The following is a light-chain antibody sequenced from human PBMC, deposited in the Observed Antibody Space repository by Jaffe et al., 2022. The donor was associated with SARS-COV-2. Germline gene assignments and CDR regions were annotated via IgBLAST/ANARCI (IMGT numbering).Light chain of an antibody. CDR1: QTITSF. Sequence: EIVLTQSPATLSLSPGERATLSCRASQTITSFLAWYQQQPGQAPRLLIYDASNRATGIPARFTGSGSGTDFTLTISSLEPEDFAVYYCQQRKSWPRTFGPGTKVDIK. J-gene: IGKJ3*01. V-gene: IGKV3-11*01. CDR3: QQRKSWPRT. CDR2: DAS.